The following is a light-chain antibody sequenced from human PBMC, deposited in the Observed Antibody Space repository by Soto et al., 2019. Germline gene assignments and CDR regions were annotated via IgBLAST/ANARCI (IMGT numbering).Light chain of an antibody. V-gene: IGKV3-20*01. CDR1: QSVSSSY. CDR2: GAY. Sequence: EIVLTQSPGTLSLSPGERATLSCRASQSVSSSYLAWYQQKPGQAPRLLISGAYSRATGIQDRFSGSGSGTDFTLTIRRLEPEDFAVFYCNHYGTSPPTFGQGTKVDIK. J-gene: IGKJ1*01. CDR3: NHYGTSPPT.